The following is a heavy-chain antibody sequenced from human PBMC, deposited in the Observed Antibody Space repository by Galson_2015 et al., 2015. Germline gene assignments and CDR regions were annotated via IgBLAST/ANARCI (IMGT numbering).Heavy chain of an antibody. CDR1: GLTFSRYW. CDR3: AKDETSPLDY. CDR2: IKQDGSEK. J-gene: IGHJ4*02. V-gene: IGHV3-7*01. Sequence: SLRLSCAASGLTFSRYWMTWVRQAPGKGLEWVANIKQDGSEKYYGDSVKGRFTISRDNGRNSMYLQMNSLRAEDTAVYYCAKDETSPLDYWGQGTLVTVSS. D-gene: IGHD6-6*01.